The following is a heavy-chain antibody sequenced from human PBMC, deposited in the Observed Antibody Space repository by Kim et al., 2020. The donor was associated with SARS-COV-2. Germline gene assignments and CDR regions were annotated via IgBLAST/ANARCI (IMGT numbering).Heavy chain of an antibody. CDR1: GGSISSGGYY. CDR3: ARANYYGSGSLLYFDF. V-gene: IGHV4-31*03. Sequence: SETLSLTCTVSGGSISSGGYYWSWIRQHPGKGLEWIGYIYYSGSTYYNPSLKSRVTITVDTSKNQFSLKLSSVTAADTAVYYCARANYYGSGSLLYFDFWGQGTLVTVSS. J-gene: IGHJ4*02. CDR2: IYYSGST. D-gene: IGHD3-10*01.